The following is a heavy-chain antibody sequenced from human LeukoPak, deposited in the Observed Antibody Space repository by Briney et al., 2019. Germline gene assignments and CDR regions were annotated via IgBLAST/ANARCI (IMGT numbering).Heavy chain of an antibody. Sequence: PSETLSLTCTVSGGSISSYYWSWIRQPPGKGLEWIGYIYTSGSAIYNPSLKSRVTMSVVTSKNQFSLNLSSVTAADTAVYYCARRGSISSAYYYYMDVWGKGTTVTVSS. CDR2: IYTSGSA. CDR3: ARRGSISSAYYYYMDV. V-gene: IGHV4-4*09. D-gene: IGHD6-13*01. CDR1: GGSISSYY. J-gene: IGHJ6*03.